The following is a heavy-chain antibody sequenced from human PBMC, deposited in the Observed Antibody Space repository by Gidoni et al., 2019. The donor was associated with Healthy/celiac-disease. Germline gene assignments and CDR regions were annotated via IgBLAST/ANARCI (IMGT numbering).Heavy chain of an antibody. D-gene: IGHD2-2*01. CDR2: IIPIFGTA. J-gene: IGHJ6*02. CDR3: ARAGRGPAAIDYYYFYGMDV. CDR1: GGTFSSYA. Sequence: QVQLVQSGAEVKKPGSSVKVSCKSSGGTFSSYAISWGRHAPGQGLEWMGGIIPIFGTANYAQKFQGRVTITADESTSTAYMELSSLRSEDTAVYYCARAGRGPAAIDYYYFYGMDVWGQGTTVTVSS. V-gene: IGHV1-69*01.